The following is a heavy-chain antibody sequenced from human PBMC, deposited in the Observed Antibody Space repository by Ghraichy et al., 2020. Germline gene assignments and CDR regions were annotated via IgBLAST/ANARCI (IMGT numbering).Heavy chain of an antibody. CDR3: ARSIIETVAGNDH. D-gene: IGHD6-19*01. Sequence: GGSLRLSCAASGFTFSRHWMNWVRQAPGKGLEWVANIKKDGSEKYYVESVKGRFTISRDNAKNLVYLEMNSLRADDTAVYYCARSIIETVAGNDHWGQGTLVTVSS. J-gene: IGHJ4*02. CDR2: IKKDGSEK. V-gene: IGHV3-7*04. CDR1: GFTFSRHW.